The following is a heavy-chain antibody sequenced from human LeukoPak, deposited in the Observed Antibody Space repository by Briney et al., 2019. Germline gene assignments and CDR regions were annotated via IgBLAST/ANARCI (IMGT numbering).Heavy chain of an antibody. CDR1: GVSISSTNYY. J-gene: IGHJ4*02. CDR3: ARYYYGSSGYYYFDY. D-gene: IGHD3-22*01. CDR2: IHYSGIT. V-gene: IGHV4-31*03. Sequence: SQTLSLTCSVSGVSISSTNYYWSWISQHPGEGLEWIGHIHYSGITYYNPSLKSRISISVDTSKNQFSLKLSSVTAADTAVYYCARYYYGSSGYYYFDYWGQGTLVTVSS.